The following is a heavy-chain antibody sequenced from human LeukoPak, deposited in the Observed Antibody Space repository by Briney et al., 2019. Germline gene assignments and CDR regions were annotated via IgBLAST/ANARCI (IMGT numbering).Heavy chain of an antibody. J-gene: IGHJ3*02. CDR3: AREGCDSSGYYLAKDAFDI. CDR1: GGSISSYY. CDR2: IYTSGST. Sequence: SETPSLTCTVSGGSISSYYWSWIRQPPGKGLEWIGRIYTSGSTNYNPSLKSRVTMSVDTSKNQFSLKLSSVTAADTAVYYCAREGCDSSGYYLAKDAFDIWGQGTMVTVSS. V-gene: IGHV4-4*07. D-gene: IGHD3-22*01.